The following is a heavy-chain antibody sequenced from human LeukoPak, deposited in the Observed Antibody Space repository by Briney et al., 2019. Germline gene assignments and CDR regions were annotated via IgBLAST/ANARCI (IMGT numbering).Heavy chain of an antibody. J-gene: IGHJ4*02. V-gene: IGHV1-2*02. CDR1: GYTFTDYY. Sequence: ASVKVSCKASGYTFTDYYIHWVRQAPGQGLEWMAWINPNSGGTYYAQNFHDRITLTRDTSISTAYMELSRLRSDDTAIYYCAKANALYCSSTSCLFDYWGQGTLVTVSS. D-gene: IGHD2-2*01. CDR3: AKANALYCSSTSCLFDY. CDR2: INPNSGGT.